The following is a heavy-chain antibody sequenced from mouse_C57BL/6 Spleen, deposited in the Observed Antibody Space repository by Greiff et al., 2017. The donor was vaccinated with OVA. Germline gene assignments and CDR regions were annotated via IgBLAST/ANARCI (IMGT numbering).Heavy chain of an antibody. Sequence: EVQLQQSGTGLARPGASVKMSCKTSGYTFTSYWMPWVKQRPGQGLEWIGAIYPGNSDTSYNQKFKGKAKLTAVTSASTAYMELSSLTNEDSAVYCCTGTVVAEWYFDVWGTGTTLTVSS. CDR3: TGTVVAEWYFDV. CDR1: GYTFTSYW. J-gene: IGHJ1*03. CDR2: IYPGNSDT. D-gene: IGHD1-1*01. V-gene: IGHV1-5*01.